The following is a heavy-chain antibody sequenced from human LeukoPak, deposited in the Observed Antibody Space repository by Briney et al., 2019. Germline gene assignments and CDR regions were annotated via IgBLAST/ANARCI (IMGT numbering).Heavy chain of an antibody. J-gene: IGHJ4*02. V-gene: IGHV3-30*18. CDR3: AKDSPFDY. Sequence: SGGSLRLSCAASGFTFSSYGMHWVRQAPGKGLEWVAVISYDGSNKYYADSVKGRFTISRDNSKNTLYLQMNSLRAEDTAVYYCAKDSPFDYWGPGTLVTVSS. CDR2: ISYDGSNK. CDR1: GFTFSSYG.